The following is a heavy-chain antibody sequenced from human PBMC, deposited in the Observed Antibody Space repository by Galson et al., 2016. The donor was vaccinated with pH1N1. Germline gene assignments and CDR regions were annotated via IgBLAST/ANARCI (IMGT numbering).Heavy chain of an antibody. D-gene: IGHD2-2*01. V-gene: IGHV3-21*01. CDR3: ATYCISTTCYEGSFDY. CDR1: EFTFSSYS. CDR2: ISSSGSYK. Sequence: SLRLSCAASEFTFSSYSMNWVRQGPGKGLEWVSYISSSGSYKNYAGSVKGRFTISRDNVKNSLYLQMNSLRAEDTAIYYCATYCISTTCYEGSFDYWGQGTLVTVSS. J-gene: IGHJ4*02.